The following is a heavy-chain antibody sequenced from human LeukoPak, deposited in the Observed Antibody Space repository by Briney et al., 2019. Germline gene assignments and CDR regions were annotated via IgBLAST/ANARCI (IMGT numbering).Heavy chain of an antibody. CDR1: GFTFSSYA. CDR3: ARKGYYYDSSGYYLPFDY. D-gene: IGHD3-22*01. J-gene: IGHJ4*02. Sequence: PGGSLRLSCAASGFTFSSYAMSWVRQAPGKGLEWVSAISGSGGSTGYADSVKGRFTISRDNAKNSLYLQMNSLRAEDTALYYCARKGYYYDSSGYYLPFDYWGQGTLVTVSS. CDR2: ISGSGGST. V-gene: IGHV3-20*04.